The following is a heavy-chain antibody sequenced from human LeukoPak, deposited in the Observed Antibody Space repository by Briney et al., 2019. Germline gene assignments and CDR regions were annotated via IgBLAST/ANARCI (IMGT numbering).Heavy chain of an antibody. V-gene: IGHV4-59*01. J-gene: IGHJ4*02. CDR3: ARRNRGTYYFDY. CDR2: IYYSGST. CDR1: GGSISGYY. Sequence: PSETLSLTCTVSGGSISGYYWSWIRQPPGKRLEWIGFIYYSGSTNYNPSLKGRVTISLDASKNQFSLKLSSVTAADTAAYYCARRNRGTYYFDYWGQGTLVTVPS. D-gene: IGHD1/OR15-1a*01.